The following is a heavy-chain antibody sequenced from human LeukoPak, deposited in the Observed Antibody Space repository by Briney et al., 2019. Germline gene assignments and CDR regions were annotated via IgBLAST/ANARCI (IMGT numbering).Heavy chain of an antibody. CDR2: INLSGSST. CDR1: GFTFSNCA. CDR3: ARDTPHGGTGTGDY. V-gene: IGHV3-23*01. Sequence: GGSLRLSCAASGFTFSNCAMSWVRQAPGKGLEWVSGINLSGSSTYYTDSVKGRFTISRDNAKNSLYLQMNSLRAEDTAVYYCARDTPHGGTGTGDYWGQGTLVTVSS. D-gene: IGHD1-1*01. J-gene: IGHJ4*02.